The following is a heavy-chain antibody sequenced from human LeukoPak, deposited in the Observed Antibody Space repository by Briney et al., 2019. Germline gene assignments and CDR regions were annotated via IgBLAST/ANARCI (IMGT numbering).Heavy chain of an antibody. CDR2: ISAYNGNT. V-gene: IGHV1-18*01. CDR1: GYTFTSYG. D-gene: IGHD2-2*01. CDR3: ARDKLPAPWDGMDV. J-gene: IGHJ6*02. Sequence: ASVKVSCKASGYTFTSYGISWVRQAPGQGLEWMGWISAYNGNTNYAQKLQGRVTMTTDTSTSTAYMELRSLRPEDTAVYYCARDKLPAPWDGMDVWGQGTTVTVSS.